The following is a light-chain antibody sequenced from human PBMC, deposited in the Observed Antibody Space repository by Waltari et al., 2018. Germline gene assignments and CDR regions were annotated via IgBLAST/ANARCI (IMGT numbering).Light chain of an antibody. V-gene: IGKV1-5*01. Sequence: IQMTQSPSTLSASVGDRVTITCRASQTISTWLAWYQHKPGQAPKLLIYDASTIQSGVPSRFSGCGSGTEFSLTISTLQPDDFATYYCQQYQTFRTFGRGTRVELK. CDR3: QQYQTFRT. J-gene: IGKJ1*01. CDR2: DAS. CDR1: QTISTW.